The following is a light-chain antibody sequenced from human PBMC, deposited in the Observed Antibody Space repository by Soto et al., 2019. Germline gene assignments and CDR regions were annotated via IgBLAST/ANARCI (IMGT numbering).Light chain of an antibody. J-gene: IGKJ1*01. V-gene: IGKV1-12*01. CDR2: TAF. Sequence: DIQLTQSPSSVSASVGDRVTITCRASQGVSTWLAWYQQKPGQAPRLLISTAFTLQTGVPSRFSGSGSGTDFTLTISSLQPEDFATCYCQQANSLPWTFGQGTKVEIK. CDR1: QGVSTW. CDR3: QQANSLPWT.